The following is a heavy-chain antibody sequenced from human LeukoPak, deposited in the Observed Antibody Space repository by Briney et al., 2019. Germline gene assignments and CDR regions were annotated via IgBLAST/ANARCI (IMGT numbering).Heavy chain of an antibody. CDR3: ARHEAAAGTASH. J-gene: IGHJ4*02. D-gene: IGHD6-13*01. Sequence: GGSLRLSCAASGFTFSSYSMNWVRQAPGKGLEWVSSISSSSSYIYYADSVKGRFTISRDNAKNSLYLQMNSLRAEDTAVYYCARHEAAAGTASHWGQGTLVTVSS. CDR1: GFTFSSYS. CDR2: ISSSSSYI. V-gene: IGHV3-21*01.